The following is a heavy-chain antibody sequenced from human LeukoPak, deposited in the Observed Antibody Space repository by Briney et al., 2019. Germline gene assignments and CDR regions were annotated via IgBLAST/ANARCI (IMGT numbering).Heavy chain of an antibody. J-gene: IGHJ4*02. D-gene: IGHD3-10*01. Sequence: PARSLRLSCAASGFTFSAYAIHWVRQPPGKCLEWVSFTSSDATTEHFADSAKGRFTMSRDNSKNTVYLQMTTLRDEDTAVYYCTRGSGSGSFLIDYWGRGTLVTVSS. CDR2: TSSDATTE. V-gene: IGHV3-30-3*01. CDR1: GFTFSAYA. CDR3: TRGSGSGSFLIDY.